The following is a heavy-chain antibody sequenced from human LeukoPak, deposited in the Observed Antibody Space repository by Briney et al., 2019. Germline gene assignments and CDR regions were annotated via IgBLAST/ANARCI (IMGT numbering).Heavy chain of an antibody. J-gene: IGHJ4*02. D-gene: IGHD2-15*01. CDR3: ARAGERVAFDY. CDR2: IIPIFGTA. Sequence: ASVKVSCKASGGTFSSYAISWVRQAPGQGLEWMGRIIPIFGTANYAQKFQGRVTITTDEPTSTAYMELSSLRSEDTAVYYCARAGERVAFDYWGQGTLATVSS. CDR1: GGTFSSYA. V-gene: IGHV1-69*05.